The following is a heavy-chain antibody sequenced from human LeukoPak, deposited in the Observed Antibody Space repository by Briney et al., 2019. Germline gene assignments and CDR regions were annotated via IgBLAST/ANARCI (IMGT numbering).Heavy chain of an antibody. D-gene: IGHD2-15*01. Sequence: GGSLRLSCAASGFTFSSYEMNWVRQAPGKGLEWLSYISGSGSNRYYADSVKGRFTISRDNAKNSLYLQMNSLRAEDTAVYYCASEGYCSGGSCYPDDAFDIWGQGTMVTVSS. CDR2: ISGSGSNR. CDR1: GFTFSSYE. V-gene: IGHV3-48*03. CDR3: ASEGYCSGGSCYPDDAFDI. J-gene: IGHJ3*02.